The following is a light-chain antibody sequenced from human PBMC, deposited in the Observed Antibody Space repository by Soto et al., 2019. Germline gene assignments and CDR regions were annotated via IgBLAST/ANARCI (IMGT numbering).Light chain of an antibody. J-gene: IGKJ1*01. Sequence: EIVMTQSPGTLSLSPGDTATLSCRASQSLGSDLAWYQQKPGQAPRLLIFGASARPTGIPARISGSGSGTDFTLTISRLEPEDFAVYYCQQYGGLPTFGQGTKVDIK. CDR3: QQYGGLPT. V-gene: IGKV3-20*01. CDR2: GAS. CDR1: QSLGSD.